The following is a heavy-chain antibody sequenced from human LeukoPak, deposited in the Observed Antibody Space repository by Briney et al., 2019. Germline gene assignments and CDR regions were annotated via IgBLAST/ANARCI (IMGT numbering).Heavy chain of an antibody. CDR1: GGSFSGYY. J-gene: IGHJ4*02. CDR3: ARQYPSAAGSFEY. D-gene: IGHD6-13*01. CDR2: INHSGST. Sequence: PSETLSLTCAVYGGSFSGYYWSWIRQPPGKGLEWIGEINHSGSTNYNPSLESRLTVSVDTSKNQFSLRLASVTAADTAMYYCARQYPSAAGSFEYWGQGALVTVSS. V-gene: IGHV4-34*01.